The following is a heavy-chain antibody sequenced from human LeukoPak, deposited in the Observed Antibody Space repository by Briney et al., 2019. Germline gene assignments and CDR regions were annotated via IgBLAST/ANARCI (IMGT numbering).Heavy chain of an antibody. D-gene: IGHD4-17*01. CDR1: GFTFSSYG. J-gene: IGHJ4*02. CDR3: AKDPGSTVTTSDY. CDR2: ISYDGSNK. V-gene: IGHV3-30*18. Sequence: PGGSLRLSCAAPGFTFSSYGMHWVRQAPGKGLEWVAVISYDGSNKYYADSVKGRFTISRDNSKNTLYLQMNSLRAEDTAVYYCAKDPGSTVTTSDYWGQGTLVTVSS.